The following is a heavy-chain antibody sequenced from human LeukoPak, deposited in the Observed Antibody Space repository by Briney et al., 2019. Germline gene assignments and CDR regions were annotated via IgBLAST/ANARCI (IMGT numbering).Heavy chain of an antibody. CDR2: IRSKAFGGTT. CDR3: TRSRPGSLFDY. J-gene: IGHJ4*02. CDR1: GFTFGDYA. V-gene: IGHV3-49*03. Sequence: GGSLRLSCTASGFTFGDYAMSWFRQAPGKGLEWVGFIRSKAFGGTTQYAASVTGIFTISRDDSKSIAYLQMNSLKTGDTAVYYCTRSRPGSLFDYWGQGTLVTVSS. D-gene: IGHD1-26*01.